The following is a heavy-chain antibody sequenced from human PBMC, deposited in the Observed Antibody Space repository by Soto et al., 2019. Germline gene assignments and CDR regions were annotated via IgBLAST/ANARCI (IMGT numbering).Heavy chain of an antibody. CDR3: AKVSARILGYFDY. V-gene: IGHV3-23*01. Sequence: GGSLRLSCAASGFTLSSYAMSWVRQAPGKGLEWVSAISGSGGSTYYADSVKGRFTISRDNSKNTLYLQMNSLRAEDTAVYYCAKVSARILGYFDYWGQGTLVTVSS. J-gene: IGHJ4*02. D-gene: IGHD2-15*01. CDR2: ISGSGGST. CDR1: GFTLSSYA.